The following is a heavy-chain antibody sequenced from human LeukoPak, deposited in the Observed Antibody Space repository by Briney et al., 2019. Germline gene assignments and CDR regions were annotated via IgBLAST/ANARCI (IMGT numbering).Heavy chain of an antibody. D-gene: IGHD5-18*01. CDR2: IIPILGIA. CDR3: ARRFVDTAMVDWFGP. Sequence: SVKVSCKASGGTFSSYAISWVRQAPGQGLEWMGRIIPILGIANYAQKFQGRVTITADKSTSTAYMELSSLRSEDTAVYYCARRFVDTAMVDWFGPWGQGTLVTVSS. J-gene: IGHJ5*02. CDR1: GGTFSSYA. V-gene: IGHV1-69*04.